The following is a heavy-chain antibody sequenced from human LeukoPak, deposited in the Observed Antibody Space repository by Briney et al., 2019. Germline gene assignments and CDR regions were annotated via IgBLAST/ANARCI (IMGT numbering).Heavy chain of an antibody. D-gene: IGHD3-10*01. J-gene: IGHJ3*02. V-gene: IGHV5-51*01. CDR2: IYPGDSDT. Sequence: TGGSLRLSCKGSGYTFTNYWIGWVRQMPGKGLEWMGIIYPGDSDTRYSPSFQGQVTISADKSISTAYLQWASLKASDTAMYYCAGMVRGLGSYTFDIWGHGTMVTVSS. CDR1: GYTFTNYW. CDR3: AGMVRGLGSYTFDI.